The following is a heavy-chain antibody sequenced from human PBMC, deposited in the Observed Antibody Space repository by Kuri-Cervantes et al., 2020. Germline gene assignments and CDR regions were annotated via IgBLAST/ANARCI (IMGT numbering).Heavy chain of an antibody. J-gene: IGHJ6*02. V-gene: IGHV4-61*01. D-gene: IGHD2-2*01. CDR1: GGSVSSGSYY. CDR3: ARALKGYCSSTSCYMDV. Sequence: GSLRLSCTVSGGSVSSGSYYWSWIRQPPGKGLEWIGYIYYSWSTNYNPSLKSRVTISVDTSKNQFSLKLSSVTAADTAVYYCARALKGYCSSTSCYMDVWGQGTTVTVSS. CDR2: IYYSWST.